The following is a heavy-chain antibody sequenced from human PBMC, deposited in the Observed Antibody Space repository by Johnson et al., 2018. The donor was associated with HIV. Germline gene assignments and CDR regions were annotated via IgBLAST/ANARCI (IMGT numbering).Heavy chain of an antibody. Sequence: VQLVESGGGLVQPGGSLRLSCAASGFTFSTYWMHWVRQAPGQGLVWVSRIISDVSSAIYTDSVTGRFTISRDNTKNTLYLQMNSLRAEDTAVYYCAREKIRAFDIWGQGTMVTVSS. CDR2: IISDVSSA. CDR1: GFTFSTYW. V-gene: IGHV3-74*01. J-gene: IGHJ3*02. CDR3: AREKIRAFDI.